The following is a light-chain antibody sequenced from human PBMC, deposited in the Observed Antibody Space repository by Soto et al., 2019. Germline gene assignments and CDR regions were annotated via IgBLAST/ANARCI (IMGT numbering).Light chain of an antibody. CDR2: DAS. CDR1: QSVSGY. J-gene: IGKJ2*01. Sequence: EIVLTQSPATLSLSPGERATLSCRASQSVSGYLAWYQHRPGQAPRLLIFDASNRATGIPARFSGSGSGTDFTLTISSLGPEDSAVYYCHQRSNWPPFTFGQGTKLEIK. V-gene: IGKV3-11*01. CDR3: HQRSNWPPFT.